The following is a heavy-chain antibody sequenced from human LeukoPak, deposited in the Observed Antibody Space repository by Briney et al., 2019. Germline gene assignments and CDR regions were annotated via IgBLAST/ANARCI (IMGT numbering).Heavy chain of an antibody. V-gene: IGHV3-23*01. J-gene: IGHJ4*02. Sequence: GGSLRLSCAASGFTFSDYAMSWVRQAPGQGLEWVSTISDDGSGTYYADPVKGRFTISRDNSKNTLFLQINSLRAEDSAVYYCATDRERDPSVYYLVGGQGTLITVSS. CDR2: ISDDGSGT. D-gene: IGHD3-22*01. CDR3: ATDRERDPSVYYLV. CDR1: GFTFSDYA.